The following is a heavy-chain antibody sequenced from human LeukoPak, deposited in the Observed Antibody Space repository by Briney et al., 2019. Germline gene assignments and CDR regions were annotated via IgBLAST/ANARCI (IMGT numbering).Heavy chain of an antibody. V-gene: IGHV3-23*01. CDR1: GFTFSSYA. Sequence: GGSLRLSCAASGFTFSSYAMSWVRQAPGKGLEWVSAISGSGGSPYYADSVKGRFTISRDNSENTLFLQMNSLRAEDTAVYYCAKIDLASYYYGSGRERFWYFDLWGRGSLVTVSS. J-gene: IGHJ2*01. CDR3: AKIDLASYYYGSGRERFWYFDL. D-gene: IGHD3-10*01. CDR2: ISGSGGSP.